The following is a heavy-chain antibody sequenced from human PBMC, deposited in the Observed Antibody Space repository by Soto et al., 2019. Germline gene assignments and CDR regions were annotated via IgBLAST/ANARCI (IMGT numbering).Heavy chain of an antibody. D-gene: IGHD3-10*01. CDR3: AKDPFMVRGVIIPNWFDP. J-gene: IGHJ5*02. Sequence: EVQLVESGGGLVQPDRSLRLSCAASGFTFDDYAMHWVRQAPGKGLEWVSGISWNSGSIGYADSVKGRFTISRDNAKNSRYLQMNSLRAEDTALYYCAKDPFMVRGVIIPNWFDPWGQGTLVTVSS. V-gene: IGHV3-9*01. CDR2: ISWNSGSI. CDR1: GFTFDDYA.